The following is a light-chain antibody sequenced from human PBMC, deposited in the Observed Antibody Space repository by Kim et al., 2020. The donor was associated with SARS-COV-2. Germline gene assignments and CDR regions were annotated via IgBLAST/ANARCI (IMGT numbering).Light chain of an antibody. CDR1: QSISNY. Sequence: DIKMTQSPSALSASVGDRVTITCRASQSISNYLNWYQQKPGKAPKLLIYAASSLQSGDPSRFSGRGSGTDFTLTISSLQPEDFATYYCQQSSSTPRTFGQGTKVDIK. J-gene: IGKJ1*01. CDR3: QQSSSTPRT. CDR2: AAS. V-gene: IGKV1-39*01.